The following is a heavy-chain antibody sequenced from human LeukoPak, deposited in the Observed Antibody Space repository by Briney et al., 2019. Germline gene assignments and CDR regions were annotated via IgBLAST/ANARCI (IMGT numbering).Heavy chain of an antibody. J-gene: IGHJ5*02. CDR1: GYTFTSYD. V-gene: IGHV1-8*01. CDR3: ARGGGRGSWSTGWFDP. D-gene: IGHD1-26*01. CDR2: MNPNSGNT. Sequence: ASVKVSCKASGYTFTSYDINWVRQATGQGLEWMGWMNPNSGNTGYAQKFQGRVTMTRNTSISTAYMELSSLISEDTAVYYCARGGGRGSWSTGWFDPWGQGTLVTVSS.